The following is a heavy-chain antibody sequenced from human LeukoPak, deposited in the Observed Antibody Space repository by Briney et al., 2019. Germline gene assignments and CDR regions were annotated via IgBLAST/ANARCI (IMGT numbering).Heavy chain of an antibody. Sequence: SGGSLRLSCAASGFTVSSNYMSWVRQAPGKGREWVSVIYSGGSTYYADSVKGRFTISRDNSKNTLYLQMNSLRAEDTAVYYCARALEDSSLFDYWGQGTLVTVSS. V-gene: IGHV3-53*01. CDR2: IYSGGST. J-gene: IGHJ4*02. CDR1: GFTVSSNY. CDR3: ARALEDSSLFDY. D-gene: IGHD3/OR15-3a*01.